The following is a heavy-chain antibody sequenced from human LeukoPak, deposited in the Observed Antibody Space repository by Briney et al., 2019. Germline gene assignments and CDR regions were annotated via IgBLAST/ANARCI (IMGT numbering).Heavy chain of an antibody. V-gene: IGHV4-34*01. CDR1: GGSFSGYY. CDR2: INHSGST. D-gene: IGHD6-19*01. Sequence: SETLSLTCAVYGGSFSGYYWSWIRQPPGKGLEWIGEINHSGSTNYNPSLKSRVTISVDTSKNQFSLKLSSVTAADTAVYYCARVRWAIAVAAKRFGAFDIWGQGTMVTVSS. J-gene: IGHJ3*02. CDR3: ARVRWAIAVAAKRFGAFDI.